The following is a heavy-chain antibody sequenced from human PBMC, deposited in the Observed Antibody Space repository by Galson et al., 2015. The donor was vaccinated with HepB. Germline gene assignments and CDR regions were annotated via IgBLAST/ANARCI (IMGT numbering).Heavy chain of an antibody. D-gene: IGHD3-22*01. CDR2: ISYDGSNK. CDR3: AKEFMYYYDSSGYWAREYFDY. CDR1: GFTFSSYG. J-gene: IGHJ4*02. V-gene: IGHV3-30*18. Sequence: SLRLSCAASGFTFSSYGMHWVRQAPGKGLEWVAVISYDGSNKYYADSVKGRFTISRDNSKNTLYLQMNSLRAEDTAVYYCAKEFMYYYDSSGYWAREYFDYWGQGTLVTVSS.